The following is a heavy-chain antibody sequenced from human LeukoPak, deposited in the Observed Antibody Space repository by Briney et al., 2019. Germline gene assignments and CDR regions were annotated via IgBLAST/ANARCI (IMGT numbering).Heavy chain of an antibody. CDR1: GFTFSNFW. CDR2: IYGDGSFT. J-gene: IGHJ4*02. Sequence: PGGSLRLSCAASGFTFSNFWMHWVRQAPGKGLVWVALIYGDGSFTRYADSVKGRFTISRDNAKNTVYLQMNNLRAEDTAVYYCTRGRYYFEFWGQGTLVTVSS. CDR3: TRGRYYFEF. V-gene: IGHV3-74*01.